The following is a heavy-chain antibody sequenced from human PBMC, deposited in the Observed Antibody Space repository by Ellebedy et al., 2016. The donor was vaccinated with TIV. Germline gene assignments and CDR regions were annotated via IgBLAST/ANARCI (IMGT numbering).Heavy chain of an antibody. CDR2: IWYDGSNK. Sequence: GESLKISCAASGFSFSSYGMHWVRQAPGKGLEWVAVIWYDGSNKYYAESVKGRFTISRDNSKNTLYLQMNSPRVEDTAVYYCARDQYYDFWSGYYRNGMDIWGQGTTVTVSS. J-gene: IGHJ6*02. CDR3: ARDQYYDFWSGYYRNGMDI. D-gene: IGHD3-3*01. CDR1: GFSFSSYG. V-gene: IGHV3-33*08.